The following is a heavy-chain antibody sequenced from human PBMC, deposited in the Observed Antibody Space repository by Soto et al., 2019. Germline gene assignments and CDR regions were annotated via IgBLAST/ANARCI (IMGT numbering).Heavy chain of an antibody. J-gene: IGHJ2*01. V-gene: IGHV4-31*03. CDR1: GGSISSGGYY. CDR2: IYYSGST. CDR3: ARGDYGEGGNWYFDL. Sequence: QVQLQESGPGLVKPSQTLSLTCTVSGGSISSGGYYWSWIRQHPGKGLEWIGYIYYSGSTYYNPSLKSRVTISVDTSKNQFSVKLSSVTAADTAVYYCARGDYGEGGNWYFDLWGRGTLVTVSS. D-gene: IGHD4-17*01.